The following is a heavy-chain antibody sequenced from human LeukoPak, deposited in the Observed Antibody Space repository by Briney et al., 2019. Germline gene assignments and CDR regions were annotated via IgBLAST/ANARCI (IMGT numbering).Heavy chain of an antibody. CDR2: IYHSGST. V-gene: IGHV4-4*02. J-gene: IGHJ4*02. CDR3: ARDSPDYYDSSGPFDY. D-gene: IGHD3-22*01. CDR1: GGSISSSNW. Sequence: SGTLSLTCAVSGGSISSSNWWSWVRQPPGKGLEWIGEIYHSGSTNYNPSLKSRVTISVDKSKNQFSLKLSSVTAADTAVYYCARDSPDYYDSSGPFDYWGQGTLVTVSS.